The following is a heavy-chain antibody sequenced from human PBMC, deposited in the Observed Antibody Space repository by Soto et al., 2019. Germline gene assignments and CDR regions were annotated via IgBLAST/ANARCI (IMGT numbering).Heavy chain of an antibody. CDR2: ISYDGGIE. Sequence: VHLVEAGGGLVKPGESLTLSCAASGFTFGSFTLNWVRQAPGKGLEWVAVISYDGGIEYYTDSVKGRFTISRDNSKNTLYLQMNSLRAEDTALYYCAKDWGSSSRDYYYGMDVWGRGTTVTVS. D-gene: IGHD6-6*01. CDR1: GFTFGSFT. J-gene: IGHJ6*02. V-gene: IGHV3-30*18. CDR3: AKDWGSSSRDYYYGMDV.